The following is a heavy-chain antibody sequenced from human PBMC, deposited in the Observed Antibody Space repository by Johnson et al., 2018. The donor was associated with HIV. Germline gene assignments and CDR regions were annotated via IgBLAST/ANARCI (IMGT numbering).Heavy chain of an antibody. CDR1: GFTFSDAW. Sequence: VQLVESGGDLVKPGGSLRLSCAASGFTFSDAWMNWVRQAPGKGLGWVGRLKSKSDGGTIDTAASVECRFTVSRDGSKNTLYLHMNRLKTEDTGVYYCTTGLYWNDAFNIWGQGTMVSVSS. J-gene: IGHJ3*02. CDR3: TTGLYWNDAFNI. D-gene: IGHD1-1*01. V-gene: IGHV3-15*01. CDR2: LKSKSDGGTI.